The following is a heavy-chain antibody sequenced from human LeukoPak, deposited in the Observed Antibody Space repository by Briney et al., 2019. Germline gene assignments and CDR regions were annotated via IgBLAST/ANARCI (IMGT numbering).Heavy chain of an antibody. CDR2: TYSSGTT. J-gene: IGHJ4*02. CDR3: ARVSPFDY. Sequence: GGSLRLSCAASGFTVSTSYVSWVRQAPGKGLEWVSVTYSSGTTYYADSLKGRFTISRDSSKNTLYLQINNRRVDDTAVYYWARVSPFDYWGQETLVTVSS. V-gene: IGHV3-66*01. CDR1: GFTVSTSY.